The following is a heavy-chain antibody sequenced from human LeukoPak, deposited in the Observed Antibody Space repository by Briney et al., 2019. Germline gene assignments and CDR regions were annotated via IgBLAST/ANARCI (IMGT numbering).Heavy chain of an antibody. CDR2: INPNSGGT. J-gene: IGHJ3*02. D-gene: IGHD3-22*01. CDR1: GYTFTGYY. V-gene: IGHV1-2*02. CDR3: ARDSAVYDSSGYFLHAFDI. Sequence: ASVKVSCKASGYTFTGYYMHWVRQAPGQGLEWMGWINPNSGGTKCAQNFQGRVTMTRDTSISTAYMELSRLRSDDTAVYYCARDSAVYDSSGYFLHAFDIWGLGTMVTVSS.